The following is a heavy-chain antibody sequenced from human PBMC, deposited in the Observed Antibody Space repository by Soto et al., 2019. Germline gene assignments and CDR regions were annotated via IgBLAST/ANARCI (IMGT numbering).Heavy chain of an antibody. D-gene: IGHD6-13*01. J-gene: IGHJ5*02. CDR1: GFTFSSYG. V-gene: IGHV3-33*01. CDR3: ARDKAAAGTGFDP. CDR2: IWYDGSNK. Sequence: GGSLRLSCAASGFTFSSYGMHWVRQAPGKGLEWVAVIWYDGSNKYYADSVKGRFTISRDNSKNTLYLQMNSLRAEDTAVYYCARDKAAAGTGFDPWGQGTLVTVSS.